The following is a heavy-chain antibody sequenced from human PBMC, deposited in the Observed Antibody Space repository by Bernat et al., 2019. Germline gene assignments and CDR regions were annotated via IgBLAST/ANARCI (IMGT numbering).Heavy chain of an antibody. V-gene: IGHV3-73*01. Sequence: EVQLEESGGDLVQPGGSLKLSCAASGFTFSGSAVHWIRQASGKGLEWVGRIRSKANNYATAYAASVEGRFTISRSDSKDMAYLQMNSLRAEDTAVYYCARGTATSAPYMDVWGKGTTVTVSS. CDR2: IRSKANNYAT. CDR1: GFTFSGSA. J-gene: IGHJ6*03. CDR3: ARGTATSAPYMDV.